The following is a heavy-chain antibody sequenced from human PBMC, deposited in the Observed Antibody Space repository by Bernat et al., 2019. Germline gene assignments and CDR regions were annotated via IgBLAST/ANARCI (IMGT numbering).Heavy chain of an antibody. CDR3: ARADTMVRGVIITSIDY. D-gene: IGHD3-10*01. CDR1: GYTFTSYY. J-gene: IGHJ4*02. V-gene: IGHV1-46*03. CDR2: INPSGGST. Sequence: QVQLVQSGAEVKKPGASVKVSCKASGYTFTSYYMHWVRQAPGQGLEWMGIINPSGGSTSYAQKFQGRVTMTGDTSTSTVYMELSSLRSEDTAVYYCARADTMVRGVIITSIDYWGQGTLVTVSS.